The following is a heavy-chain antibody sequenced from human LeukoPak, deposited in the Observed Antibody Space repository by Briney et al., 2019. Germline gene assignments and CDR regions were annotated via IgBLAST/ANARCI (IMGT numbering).Heavy chain of an antibody. CDR1: GFTVSSNY. J-gene: IGHJ4*02. V-gene: IGHV3-53*01. CDR2: IYSGGST. Sequence: GGSLRLSCAASGFTVSSNYMSWVRQAPGKGLEWVSVIYSGGSTYYADSVKGRFTISRDNAKNTLYLQMNSLRAEDTAVYYCARDSTATGYFDSWGQGTLVTVSS. CDR3: ARDSTATGYFDS. D-gene: IGHD1-1*01.